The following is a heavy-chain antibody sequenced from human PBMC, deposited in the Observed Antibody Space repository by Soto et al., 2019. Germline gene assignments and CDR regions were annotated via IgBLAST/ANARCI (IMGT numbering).Heavy chain of an antibody. Sequence: EVQLLESGGGLVQPAGSLRLSCAASALTFSSYAMSWVLQAPGKGLEWVSAIIGSGGSTYYADSVKGRFTISSDNSMNTLYLQINSLRAEDTAVYYCAKDESSAMKLELLFAAFDIWGQGTMVTVSS. V-gene: IGHV3-23*01. CDR3: AKDESSAMKLELLFAAFDI. CDR1: ALTFSSYA. D-gene: IGHD1-7*01. CDR2: IIGSGGST. J-gene: IGHJ3*02.